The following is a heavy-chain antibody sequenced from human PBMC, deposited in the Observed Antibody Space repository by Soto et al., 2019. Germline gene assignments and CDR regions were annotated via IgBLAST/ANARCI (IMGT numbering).Heavy chain of an antibody. D-gene: IGHD1-1*01. CDR1: GGTFSSYP. CDR2: IIPTFGTT. V-gene: IGHV1-69*01. J-gene: IGHJ4*02. Sequence: QVQLVQSGAEVKKPGSSVRVSCKASGGTFSSYPIGWVRRAPGQGLEWMGLIIPTFGTTNYAQRFQGRVTISVDESTSTAYMELSSMRYEDTAMYFCARPRTTATTKGYDYWGQGTLVTVSS. CDR3: ARPRTTATTKGYDY.